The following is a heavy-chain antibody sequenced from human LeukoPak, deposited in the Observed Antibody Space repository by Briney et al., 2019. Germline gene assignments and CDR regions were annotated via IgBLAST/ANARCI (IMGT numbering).Heavy chain of an antibody. CDR3: ARDRGRAFDI. D-gene: IGHD3-10*01. CDR2: ISSSSSTI. J-gene: IGHJ3*02. CDR1: GFTFSSYS. Sequence: GGSLRLSCAASGFTFSSYSMNWVRPAPGKGREWVSYISSSSSTIYYADSVKGRFTISRDNAKNSLYLQMNSLRAEDTAVYYCARDRGRAFDIWGQGTMVTVSS. V-gene: IGHV3-48*04.